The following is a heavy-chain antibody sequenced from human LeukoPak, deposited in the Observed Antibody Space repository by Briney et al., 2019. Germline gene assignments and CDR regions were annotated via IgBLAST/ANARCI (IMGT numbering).Heavy chain of an antibody. D-gene: IGHD6-19*01. CDR1: GFTFSSYW. V-gene: IGHV3-7*01. CDR2: IKQDGSEK. Sequence: GGSLRLSCAASGFTFSSYWMSWVRQAPGKGLEWVANIKQDGSEKYYVDSVKGRFTISRGNAKNSLYLQMNSLRAEDTAVYYCARDYSSGWYGYWGQGTLVTVSS. J-gene: IGHJ4*02. CDR3: ARDYSSGWYGY.